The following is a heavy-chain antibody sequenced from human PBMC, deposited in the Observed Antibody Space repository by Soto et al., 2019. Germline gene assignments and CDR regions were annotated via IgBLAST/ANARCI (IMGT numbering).Heavy chain of an antibody. D-gene: IGHD6-6*01. Sequence: GGSLRLSCAASGFTFSSYGMHWVRQAPGKGLEWVAVISYDGSNKYYADSVKGRFTISRDNSKNTLYLQMNSLRAEDTAVYYCVGAAPPYYYYYGMDVWGQGTTVTVSS. CDR2: ISYDGSNK. CDR3: VGAAPPYYYYYGMDV. CDR1: GFTFSSYG. J-gene: IGHJ6*02. V-gene: IGHV3-30*03.